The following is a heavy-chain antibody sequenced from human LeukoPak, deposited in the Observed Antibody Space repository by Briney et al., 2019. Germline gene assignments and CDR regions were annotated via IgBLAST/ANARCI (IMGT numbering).Heavy chain of an antibody. D-gene: IGHD3-10*01. J-gene: IGHJ3*02. V-gene: IGHV4-34*01. CDR1: GGSFSGYY. CDR2: INHSGST. Sequence: SETLSLTCAVYGGSFSGYYWSWIRQPPGKGLEWIGEINHSGSTNYNPSLKSRVTISVDTSKNQFSLKLSSVTAADTAVYYCARASLLWFGESIDAFDIWGQGTMVTVSS. CDR3: ARASLLWFGESIDAFDI.